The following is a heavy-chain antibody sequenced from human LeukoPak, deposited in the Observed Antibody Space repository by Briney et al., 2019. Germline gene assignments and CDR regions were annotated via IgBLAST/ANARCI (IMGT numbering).Heavy chain of an antibody. V-gene: IGHV4-59*08. CDR1: GGXISSYY. CDR2: IYYSGST. J-gene: IGHJ3*02. D-gene: IGHD6-19*01. CDR3: ARLRPVAGYDAFDI. Sequence: SETLSLTCTVSGGXISSYYCSWIRQPPGKGLEWLGYIYYSGSTNYNPSLKSRVTMSVDTSKNQFSLKLTSVTAADTAVYYCARLRPVAGYDAFDIWGHGTMVTVSS.